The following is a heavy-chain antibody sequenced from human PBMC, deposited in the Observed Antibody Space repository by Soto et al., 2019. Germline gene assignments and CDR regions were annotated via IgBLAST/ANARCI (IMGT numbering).Heavy chain of an antibody. V-gene: IGHV3-21*01. CDR1: GFDFYYYN. J-gene: IGHJ4*01. D-gene: IGHD3-16*02. Sequence: GSLRLSCAASGFDFYYYNMNWVRQAPGSGLEWVSSISGTGIDIHFADSAKGRFVISRDNAKTSLYLQMNSLRPEDTAVYYCARERVVNYTDYYFDYWGHGTLVTVSS. CDR3: ARERVVNYTDYYFDY. CDR2: ISGTGIDI.